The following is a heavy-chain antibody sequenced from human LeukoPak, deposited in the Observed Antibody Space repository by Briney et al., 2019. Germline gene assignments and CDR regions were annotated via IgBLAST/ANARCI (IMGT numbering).Heavy chain of an antibody. CDR2: IIPIFGTA. J-gene: IGHJ4*02. CDR3: ARDPVGYSYGYLDY. Sequence: GASVKVSCKASGGTFIVYAISWVRQAPGQGFEWMGGIIPIFGTANYAQKFQGRVTITADESTSTAYMELSSLRSEDTAVYYCARDPVGYSYGYLDYWGQGTLVTVSS. D-gene: IGHD5-18*01. V-gene: IGHV1-69*13. CDR1: GGTFIVYA.